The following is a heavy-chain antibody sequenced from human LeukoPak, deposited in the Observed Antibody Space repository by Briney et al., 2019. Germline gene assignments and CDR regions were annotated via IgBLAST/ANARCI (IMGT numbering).Heavy chain of an antibody. CDR2: ISYDGSNK. J-gene: IGHJ3*02. D-gene: IGHD2-21*02. V-gene: IGHV3-30*04. CDR1: GFTFSNYA. CDR3: ARRCGGDCPDAFDI. Sequence: GGSLSLSCAASGFTFSNYAMHWVRQAPGKGLEWEAVISYDGSNKYYGDSVKSRFTISRDNSKNTLYLQMNSLRVEDTAVYYCARRCGGDCPDAFDIWGQGTMVTVSS.